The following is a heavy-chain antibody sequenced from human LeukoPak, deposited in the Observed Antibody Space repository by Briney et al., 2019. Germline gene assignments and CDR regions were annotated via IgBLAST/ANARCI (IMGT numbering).Heavy chain of an antibody. CDR3: ARGGSGTSG. CDR2: IYYSGST. J-gene: IGHJ4*02. V-gene: IGHV4-31*03. D-gene: IGHD2-2*01. Sequence: SETLSLTCTVSGGSISSGGYYWSWIRQHPGRGLEWIGYIYYSGSTYHNPSLKSRVTISVDTSKNQFSLKLSSVTAADTAVYYCARGGSGTSGWGQGTLVTVSS. CDR1: GGSISSGGYY.